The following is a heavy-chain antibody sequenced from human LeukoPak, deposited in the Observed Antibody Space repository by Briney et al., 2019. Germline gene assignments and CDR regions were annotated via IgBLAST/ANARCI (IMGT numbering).Heavy chain of an antibody. CDR1: GGSISSGGYS. Sequence: SQTLSLTCAVSGGSISSGGYSWSWIRQPPGKGLEWIGYIYHSGSTYYNPSLKSRVTISVDTSKNQFSLKLSSVTAADTAVYYCARVGNDYVWGSYRFDYWGQGTLVTVSS. CDR2: IYHSGST. J-gene: IGHJ4*02. V-gene: IGHV4-30-2*01. CDR3: ARVGNDYVWGSYRFDY. D-gene: IGHD3-16*02.